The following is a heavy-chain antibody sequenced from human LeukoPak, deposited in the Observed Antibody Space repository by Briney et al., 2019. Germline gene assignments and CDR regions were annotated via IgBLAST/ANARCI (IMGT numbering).Heavy chain of an antibody. V-gene: IGHV3-21*01. CDR3: ARDTYGDPDYFDY. CDR1: GFTFSSYS. D-gene: IGHD4-17*01. Sequence: PGGSLRLSCAASGFTFSSYSMNWVRQAPGKGLEWVSSISSSSSYIYYADSVKGRFTISRDNAKNSLYLQMNSLRAEDTAVYYCARDTYGDPDYFDYWGQGTLVTVSS. CDR2: ISSSSSYI. J-gene: IGHJ4*02.